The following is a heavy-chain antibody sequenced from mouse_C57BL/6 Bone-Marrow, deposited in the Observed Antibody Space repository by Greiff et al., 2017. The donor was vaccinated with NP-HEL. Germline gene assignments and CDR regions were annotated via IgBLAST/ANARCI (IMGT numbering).Heavy chain of an antibody. CDR3: ARDLWGDGYYNAMDY. V-gene: IGHV3-1*01. J-gene: IGHJ4*01. CDR2: ISYSGST. D-gene: IGHD2-3*01. CDR1: GYSITSGYD. Sequence: EVQVVESGPGMVKPSQSLSLTCTVTGYSITSGYDWHWIRHFPGNKLEWMGYISYSGSTNYNPSLRSRISITHDTSKNHFFLKLNSVTTEDTATYYCARDLWGDGYYNAMDYWGQGTSVTVSS.